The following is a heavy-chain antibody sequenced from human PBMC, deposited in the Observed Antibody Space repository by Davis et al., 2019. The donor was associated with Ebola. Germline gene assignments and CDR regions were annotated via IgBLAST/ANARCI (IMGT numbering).Heavy chain of an antibody. D-gene: IGHD6-19*01. CDR3: AKGLYSSGWYFDP. J-gene: IGHJ5*02. CDR1: GFTFSYAW. Sequence: PGGSLRLSCAASGFTFSYAWMSWVRQAPGEGLEWVSAISGSGGSTYYADSVKGRFTISRDNSKNTLYLQMNSLRAEDTAVYYCAKGLYSSGWYFDPWGQGTLVTVSS. CDR2: ISGSGGST. V-gene: IGHV3-23*01.